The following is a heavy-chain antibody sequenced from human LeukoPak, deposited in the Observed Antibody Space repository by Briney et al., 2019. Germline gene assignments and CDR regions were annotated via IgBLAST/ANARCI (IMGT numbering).Heavy chain of an antibody. V-gene: IGHV3-21*01. CDR3: ARIGAGSSRDY. Sequence: GGSLRLSCAASGFTFSNFAMTWVRQAPGKGLEWVSSIVGSSSTYYADSLKGRFTISRGNAKNSLYLQINSLRAEDTAVYYCARIGAGSSRDYWGQGTLVTVSS. D-gene: IGHD6-13*01. CDR2: IVGSSST. CDR1: GFTFSNFA. J-gene: IGHJ4*02.